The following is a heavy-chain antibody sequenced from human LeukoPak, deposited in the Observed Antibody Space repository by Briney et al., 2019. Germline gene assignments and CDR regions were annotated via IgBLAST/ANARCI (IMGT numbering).Heavy chain of an antibody. V-gene: IGHV3-23*01. CDR1: GFTLSTYA. D-gene: IGHD7-27*01. J-gene: IGHJ2*01. CDR3: AKDSTGDHWYFDL. Sequence: PGGSLRLSCAASGFTLSTYAMSWVRQTPGKGLEWVAATSSSDAGTYHADSVRGRFTISRDNSKNTLYLQMNSLRAEDAAVYYCAKDSTGDHWYFDLWGRGTLVTVSS. CDR2: TSSSDAGT.